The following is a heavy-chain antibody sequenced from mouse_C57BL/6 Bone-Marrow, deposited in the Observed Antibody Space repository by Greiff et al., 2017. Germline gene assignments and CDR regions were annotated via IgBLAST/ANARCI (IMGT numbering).Heavy chain of an antibody. CDR2: ISSGGSYT. CDR1: GFTFSSYG. D-gene: IGHD1-1*02. CDR3: ARNGGSWFAY. J-gene: IGHJ3*01. V-gene: IGHV5-6*01. Sequence: EVKLMESGGDLVKPGGSLKLSCAASGFTFSSYGMSWVRQTPDKRLEWVANISSGGSYTYYPDTVKGRYTISRDNAKNTLYLQMGSLKFEDTAMYYCARNGGSWFAYWGQGTLVTVSA.